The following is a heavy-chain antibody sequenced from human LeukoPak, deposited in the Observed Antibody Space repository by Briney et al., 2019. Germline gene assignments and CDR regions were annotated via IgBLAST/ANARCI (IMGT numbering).Heavy chain of an antibody. CDR2: IYYSGST. CDR3: ATKIGYCSSTSCYSWFDP. D-gene: IGHD2-2*02. V-gene: IGHV4-59*01. J-gene: IGHJ5*02. CDR1: GGSISSYY. Sequence: SETLSLTCTVSGGSISSYYWSWIRQPPGKGLEWIGDIYYSGSTNYNPSLKSRVTISVDTSKNQFSLKLSSVTAADTAVYYCATKIGYCSSTSCYSWFDPWGQGTLVTVSS.